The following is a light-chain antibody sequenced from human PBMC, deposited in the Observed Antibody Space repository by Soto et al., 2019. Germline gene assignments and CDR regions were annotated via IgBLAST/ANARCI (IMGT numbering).Light chain of an antibody. CDR2: GAF. Sequence: EIVLTQSQGTLSLSPGERATLSCRASQSVSSNLAWYQQKPGQAPSLLIYGAFTRATGTQARFSGTGSGTEFTLSISSLQSEDFALYYCQQYNDWPLTFGQGTKV. CDR1: QSVSSN. V-gene: IGKV3-15*01. J-gene: IGKJ1*01. CDR3: QQYNDWPLT.